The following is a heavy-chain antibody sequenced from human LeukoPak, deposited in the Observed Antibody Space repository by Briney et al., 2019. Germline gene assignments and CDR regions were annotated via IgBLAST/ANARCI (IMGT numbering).Heavy chain of an antibody. CDR2: IYHSGST. J-gene: IGHJ4*02. CDR1: GYSISSGYY. V-gene: IGHV4-38-2*02. CDR3: ARLGYDILTDGFDY. D-gene: IGHD3-9*01. Sequence: SETLSLTCTVSGYSISSGYYWGWIRQPPGKGLEWIGSIYHSGSTNYNPSLKSRVTMSLDTSKNQFSLKVRSVTAADTAVYYCARLGYDILTDGFDYWGQGTLVTVSS.